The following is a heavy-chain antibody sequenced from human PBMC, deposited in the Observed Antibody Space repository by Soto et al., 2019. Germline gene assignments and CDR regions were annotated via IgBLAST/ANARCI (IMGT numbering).Heavy chain of an antibody. J-gene: IGHJ5*02. CDR1: GFTFSSYS. D-gene: IGHD3-9*01. Sequence: GGSLRLSCAASGFTFSSYSMNWVRQAPGKGLEWVSYISSSSSTIYYADSVKGRFTISRDNAKNSLYLQMNSLRDEDTAVYYCARDNSYYDILTGYYRANWFDPWGQGTLVTVSS. V-gene: IGHV3-48*02. CDR2: ISSSSSTI. CDR3: ARDNSYYDILTGYYRANWFDP.